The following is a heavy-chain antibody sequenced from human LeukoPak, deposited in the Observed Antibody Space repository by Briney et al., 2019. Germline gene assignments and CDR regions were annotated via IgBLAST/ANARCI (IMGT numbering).Heavy chain of an antibody. D-gene: IGHD3-10*01. CDR2: IWYDGSNK. CDR3: ARDVFGLDY. J-gene: IGHJ4*02. CDR1: GFTFSSYG. Sequence: GRSLRLSCAASGFTFSSYGMHWVRQAPGKGLEWVAVIWYDGSNKYYADSVKGRFTITRDNSKNTLYLQMNSLRAEDTAVYYCARDVFGLDYWGQGTLVTVSS. V-gene: IGHV3-33*01.